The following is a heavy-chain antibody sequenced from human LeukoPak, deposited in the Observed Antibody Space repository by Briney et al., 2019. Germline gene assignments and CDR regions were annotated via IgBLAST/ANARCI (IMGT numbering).Heavy chain of an antibody. D-gene: IGHD6-19*01. Sequence: GGSLLICCAASGSTFSTYAITWVRQGPGKGLEWVSAIRPDGDRTYYANSVRGRFTISRDNSKDTVYLQINGLRVEDTAVYYCAREQSGTRGWYTVDYWGQGTLLTVSS. J-gene: IGHJ4*02. CDR3: AREQSGTRGWYTVDY. CDR1: GSTFSTYA. V-gene: IGHV3-23*01. CDR2: IRPDGDRT.